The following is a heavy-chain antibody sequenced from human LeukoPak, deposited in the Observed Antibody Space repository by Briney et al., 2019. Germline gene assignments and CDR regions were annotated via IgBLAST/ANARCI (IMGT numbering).Heavy chain of an antibody. CDR3: GSTISFSG. CDR1: GFAFSNYW. CDR2: IKQDGSET. D-gene: IGHD2-2*01. V-gene: IGHV3-7*01. Sequence: GGSLRLSCAASGFAFSNYWMNWVRQAPGKGLEWVANIKQDGSETNYVVSVKGRFTISRDNAKKSLYLQMNSLRAEDTALYYCGSTISFSGWGQGTLVSVSS. J-gene: IGHJ4*02.